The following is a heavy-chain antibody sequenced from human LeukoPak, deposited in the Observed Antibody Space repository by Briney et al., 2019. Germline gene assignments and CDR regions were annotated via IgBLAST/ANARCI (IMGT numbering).Heavy chain of an antibody. CDR1: GGSISSYY. D-gene: IGHD6-13*01. CDR3: ARVGSSSWPHPFDY. V-gene: IGHV4-59*01. CDR2: IYYSGST. Sequence: SETLSLTCTVSGGSISSYYWSWIRQPPGKGLEWIGYIYYSGSTNYNPSLKSRVTISVDTSKNQFSLKLSSVTAADTAVCYCARVGSSSWPHPFDYWGQGTLVTVSS. J-gene: IGHJ4*02.